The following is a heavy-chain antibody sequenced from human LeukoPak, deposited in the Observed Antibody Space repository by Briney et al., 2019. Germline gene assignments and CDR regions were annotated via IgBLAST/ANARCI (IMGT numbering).Heavy chain of an antibody. J-gene: IGHJ4*02. Sequence: GGSLRLSCAASGSIFRDYTMTWGRQAPGKVLEWVSHIRSSGADIRYADSVKGRFTISRDDAKNSLFLQMNSLRAEDTAVYYCARDKDWAFDYWGQGTLVTVSS. CDR2: IRSSGADI. D-gene: IGHD3/OR15-3a*01. CDR1: GSIFRDYT. CDR3: ARDKDWAFDY. V-gene: IGHV3-21*05.